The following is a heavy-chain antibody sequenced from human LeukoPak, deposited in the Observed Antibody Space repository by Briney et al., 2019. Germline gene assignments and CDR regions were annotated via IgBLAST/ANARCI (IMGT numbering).Heavy chain of an antibody. J-gene: IGHJ6*03. Sequence: PGGSLRLSCAASGLTFSSFAMNWVRQAPGKGLEWVSTISGGGVDTYYADSVKGRFTISRDNSKKTLYLQMNSLRAEDTAVYYCAKEFMAVALDFYYSYMDVWGKGTTVTVSS. CDR1: GLTFSSFA. CDR3: AKEFMAVALDFYYSYMDV. V-gene: IGHV3-23*01. CDR2: ISGGGVDT. D-gene: IGHD6-19*01.